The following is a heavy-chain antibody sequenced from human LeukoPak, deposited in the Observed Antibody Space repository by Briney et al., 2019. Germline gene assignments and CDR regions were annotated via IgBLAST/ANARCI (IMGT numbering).Heavy chain of an antibody. D-gene: IGHD6-13*01. CDR2: ISGSGGRT. CDR1: GFTFSSHG. Sequence: GGTLRLSCAASGFTFSSHGMNWVRQAPGKGLEWVSGISGSGGRTYYADSVKGRFTISRDNSKNTLYLQMNSLRAEDTAVYYCARAGYSSSWYYFDYWGQGTLVTVSS. V-gene: IGHV3-23*01. CDR3: ARAGYSSSWYYFDY. J-gene: IGHJ4*02.